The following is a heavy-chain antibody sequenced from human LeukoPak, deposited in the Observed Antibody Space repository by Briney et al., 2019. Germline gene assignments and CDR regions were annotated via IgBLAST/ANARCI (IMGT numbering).Heavy chain of an antibody. CDR3: ARDVSDDILTGYFDY. Sequence: PSEALSLTCAVYGGSFSGYYWSWIRQPPGKGLEWIGEINHSGSTNYNPSLKSRVTISVDTSKNQFSLKLSSVTAADTAVYYCARDVSDDILTGYFDYWGQGTLVTVSS. CDR1: GGSFSGYY. V-gene: IGHV4-34*01. J-gene: IGHJ4*02. D-gene: IGHD3-9*01. CDR2: INHSGST.